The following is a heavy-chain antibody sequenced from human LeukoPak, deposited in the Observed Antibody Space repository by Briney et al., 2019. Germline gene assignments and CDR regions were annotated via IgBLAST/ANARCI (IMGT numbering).Heavy chain of an antibody. J-gene: IGHJ4*02. D-gene: IGHD1-26*01. V-gene: IGHV3-23*01. CDR3: ARVLPSRGSAERAFDY. CDR1: GFTFGSYA. Sequence: PGGSLRLSCAVSGFTFGSYAMSWVRQAPGKGLEWVAAINGTGGSTYYADSVKGRIIISRDNSKRTLHLQMNSLRAEDTAVYYCARVLPSRGSAERAFDYWGQGTLVTVPS. CDR2: INGTGGST.